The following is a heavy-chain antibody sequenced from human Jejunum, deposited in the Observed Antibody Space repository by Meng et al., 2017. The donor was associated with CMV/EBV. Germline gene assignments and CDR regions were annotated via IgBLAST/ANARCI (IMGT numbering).Heavy chain of an antibody. V-gene: IGHV2-5*02. J-gene: IGHJ4*02. Sequence: SLTSIPGGVGWFRQPTGKALEWLAFIYWDDDKRYNPSLRTRLTITKDAPRNQVLLTMTNMDPADTATYYCVHRKDYSGNWNGGSADFWGQGALVTVSS. CDR2: IYWDDDK. D-gene: IGHD4-11*01. CDR1: SLTSIPGG. CDR3: VHRKDYSGNWNGGSADF.